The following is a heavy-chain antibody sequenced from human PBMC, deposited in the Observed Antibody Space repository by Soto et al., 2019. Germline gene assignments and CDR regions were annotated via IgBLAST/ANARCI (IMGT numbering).Heavy chain of an antibody. J-gene: IGHJ6*03. CDR3: ARDLQKGCSGGSCDAGYYYYYYMDV. CDR2: ISAYNGNT. CDR1: GYTFTSYG. V-gene: IGHV1-18*01. Sequence: ASVKVSCKASGYTFTSYGISWVRQAPGQGLEWMGWISAYNGNTNYAQKLQGRVTMTTDTSTSTAYMELSSLRSEDTAVYYCARDLQKGCSGGSCDAGYYYYYYMDVWGKGTTVTVSS. D-gene: IGHD2-15*01.